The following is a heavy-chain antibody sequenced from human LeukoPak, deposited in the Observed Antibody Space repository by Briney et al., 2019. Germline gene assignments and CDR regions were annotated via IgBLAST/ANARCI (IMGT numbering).Heavy chain of an antibody. J-gene: IGHJ4*02. D-gene: IGHD3-3*01. CDR2: ISGSGGST. CDR1: GFTFSSYA. V-gene: IGHV3-23*01. CDR3: AKDLRYDFWSGYSIDY. Sequence: GGSLRLSCAASGFTFSSYAMSWVRQAPGKGLEWVSAISGSGGSTYYADSVKGRLTISRDNSKNTLYLQMNSLRAEDTAVYYCAKDLRYDFWSGYSIDYWGQGTLVTVSS.